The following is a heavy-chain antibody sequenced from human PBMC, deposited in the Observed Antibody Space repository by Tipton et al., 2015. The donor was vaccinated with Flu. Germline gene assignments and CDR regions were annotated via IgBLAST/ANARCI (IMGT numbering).Heavy chain of an antibody. CDR1: GYTFTSNH. J-gene: IGHJ4*02. D-gene: IGHD4-17*01. CDR3: ARDGGQYGDCGH. V-gene: IGHV1-46*01. CDR2: MNPRDETT. Sequence: QVQLVQSGPEVKKPGASVKVSCKTSGYTFTSNHMHWVRQAPGQGLEWMGIMNPRDETTTYAQRFQGRVSMTSDTSTSTVYMELSSLRSDDTAVYYCARDGGQYGDCGHWGQGTLVTVSS.